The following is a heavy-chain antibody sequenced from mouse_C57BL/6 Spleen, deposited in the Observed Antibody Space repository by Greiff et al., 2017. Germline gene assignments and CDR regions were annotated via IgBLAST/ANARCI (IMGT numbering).Heavy chain of an antibody. CDR3: ARLQLGRERAYAMDY. CDR2: IWWDDDK. CDR1: GFSLSTFGMG. J-gene: IGHJ4*01. Sequence: QVTLKVSGPGILQPSQTLSLTCSFSGFSLSTFGMGVGWIRQPSGKGLEWLAHIWWDDDKYYNPALKSRLTISKDTSKNQVFLKIANVDTTDTATDSCARLQLGRERAYAMDYWGQGTSVTVAS. D-gene: IGHD4-1*02. V-gene: IGHV8-8*01.